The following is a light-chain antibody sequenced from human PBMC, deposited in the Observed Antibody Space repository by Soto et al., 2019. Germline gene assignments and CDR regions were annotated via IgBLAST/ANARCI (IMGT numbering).Light chain of an antibody. CDR3: QQYITYWT. Sequence: DIQMTQYPSTISASVGDRVTITSRASQSISSRFAWYQQTPGKAPQVLIFDASSLESGVPSRFSGSGSGTEFTLTIRSLQPDDFATYYCQQYITYWTFGQGTKVDIK. V-gene: IGKV1-5*01. J-gene: IGKJ1*01. CDR2: DAS. CDR1: QSISSR.